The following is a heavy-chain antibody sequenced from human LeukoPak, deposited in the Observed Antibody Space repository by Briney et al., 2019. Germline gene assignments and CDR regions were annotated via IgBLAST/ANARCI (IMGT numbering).Heavy chain of an antibody. CDR3: ARVADNNSGYYY. V-gene: IGHV1-46*01. CDR1: GYTFTRYY. J-gene: IGHJ4*02. Sequence: ASVKVSCKTSGYTFTRYYMHWVRQAPGQGPEWMGIINPSGGDTSYAQKFQGRVTMTRDMSMRTVYMELSSLRSEDTAVYYCARVADNNSGYYYWGQGTLVTVSS. CDR2: INPSGGDT. D-gene: IGHD3-22*01.